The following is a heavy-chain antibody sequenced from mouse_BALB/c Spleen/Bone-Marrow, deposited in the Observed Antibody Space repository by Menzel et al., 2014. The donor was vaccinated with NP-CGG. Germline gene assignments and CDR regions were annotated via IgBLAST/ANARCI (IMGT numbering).Heavy chain of an antibody. CDR3: ARPYGRGAMDY. CDR2: IDPYNGGT. V-gene: IGHV1S135*01. Sequence: VHVKQSGPELVKPGASVKVSCRASGYAFTSYNMYWVKQSHGKSLEWIGYIDPYNGGTSYNQKFKGKATLTVDKSSSTPYMHLTILTAEDSAVYFCARPYGRGAMDYWGQGTSVTVSS. CDR1: GYAFTSYN. J-gene: IGHJ4*01. D-gene: IGHD1-1*01.